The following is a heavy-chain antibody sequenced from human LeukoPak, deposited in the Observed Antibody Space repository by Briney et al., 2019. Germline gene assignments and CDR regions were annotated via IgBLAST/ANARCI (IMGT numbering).Heavy chain of an antibody. CDR3: ARAQYCSSTSCYIGYYYYYMDV. V-gene: IGHV1-8*01. CDR1: GYTFTSYD. D-gene: IGHD2-2*02. J-gene: IGHJ6*03. CDR2: MNPNSGNT. Sequence: GASVKVSCKASGYTFTSYDINWVRQATGQGLEWMGWMNPNSGNTGYAQKFQGRVTMTRNTSISTAYMELSSLRSEDTAVYYCARAQYCSSTSCYIGYYYYYMDVWGKGTTVTVSS.